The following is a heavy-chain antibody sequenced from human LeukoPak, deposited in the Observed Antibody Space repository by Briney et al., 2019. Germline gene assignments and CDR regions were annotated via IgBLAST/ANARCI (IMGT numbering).Heavy chain of an antibody. Sequence: GGSLRLSCAASGFTFSTYGMHWVRQTPGKGLEWVAVISYDGTIKHYADPVKGRFTISRDNAKNSLYLQMNSLRDEDTAVYYCAKSDTYRFDYWGQGTLVTVSS. CDR1: GFTFSTYG. CDR3: AKSDTYRFDY. V-gene: IGHV3-30*18. D-gene: IGHD2-21*02. CDR2: ISYDGTIK. J-gene: IGHJ4*02.